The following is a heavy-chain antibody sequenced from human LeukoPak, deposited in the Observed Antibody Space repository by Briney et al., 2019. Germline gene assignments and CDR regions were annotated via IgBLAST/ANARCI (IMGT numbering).Heavy chain of an antibody. D-gene: IGHD3-9*01. J-gene: IGHJ4*02. CDR1: GFTFSSYW. Sequence: GGSLRLSCAASGFTFSSYWMSWVRQAPGKGLEGVANIKLDGSEKYYVDSVKGRFTISRDNAKNSLYLQMNSLRAEDTAVYYCARFPERYYFDYWGQGTLVTVSS. V-gene: IGHV3-7*01. CDR3: ARFPERYYFDY. CDR2: IKLDGSEK.